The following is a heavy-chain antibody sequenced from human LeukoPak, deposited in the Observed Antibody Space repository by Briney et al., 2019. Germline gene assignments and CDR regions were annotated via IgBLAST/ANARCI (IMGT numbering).Heavy chain of an antibody. CDR1: GYTFTGYY. CDR3: ARPGDYYDSSGYYRGYYGMDV. J-gene: IGHJ6*02. D-gene: IGHD3-22*01. Sequence: ASVKVSCKAFGYTFTGYYMHWVRQAPGQGLEWMGWINPNSGGTNYAQKFQGRVTMTRDTSISTAYMELSRLRSDDTAVYYCARPGDYYDSSGYYRGYYGMDVWGQGTTVTVSS. V-gene: IGHV1-2*02. CDR2: INPNSGGT.